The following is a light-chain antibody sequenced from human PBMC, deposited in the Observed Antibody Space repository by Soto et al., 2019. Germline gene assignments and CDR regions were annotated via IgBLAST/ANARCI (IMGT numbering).Light chain of an antibody. Sequence: QSVLTQPPSASGTPGQRVTISCSGSSSNIGGNTVNWYQQIPGTAPKLLIYSNSQRPSGVPDRFSGSKSGSSASLAISGLQSEDEADYYCAAWDGSLNRPVFGGGTQLTVL. CDR3: AAWDGSLNRPV. V-gene: IGLV1-44*01. CDR1: SSNIGGNT. J-gene: IGLJ7*01. CDR2: SNS.